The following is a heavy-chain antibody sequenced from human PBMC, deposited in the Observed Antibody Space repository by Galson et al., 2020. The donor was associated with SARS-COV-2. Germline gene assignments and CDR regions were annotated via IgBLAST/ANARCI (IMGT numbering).Heavy chain of an antibody. J-gene: IGHJ5*02. V-gene: IGHV3-9*03. CDR3: AKDGCSGGSCGFGP. CDR1: GFTFDDYA. D-gene: IGHD2-15*01. Sequence: SLKISCAASGFTFDDYAMHWVRQAPGKGLEWVSTISWNSGSIGYADSVKGRFTISRDNAKNSLYLQMNSLRVEDMALYYCAKDGCSGGSCGFGPWGQGTLVTVSS. CDR2: ISWNSGSI.